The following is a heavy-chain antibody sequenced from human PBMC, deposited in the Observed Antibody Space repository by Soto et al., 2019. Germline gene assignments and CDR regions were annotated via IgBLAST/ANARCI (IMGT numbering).Heavy chain of an antibody. CDR3: AKDQSIAVTVIDY. CDR2: ISGSGGST. J-gene: IGHJ4*02. CDR1: GFTFSSYA. D-gene: IGHD6-19*01. Sequence: EVQLLESGGGLVQPGGSLRLSCAASGFTFSSYAMSWVRQAPGKGLEWVSAISGSGGSTYYADSVKGRFTISRDNSKNTLYLQMNSLRSEDTAVYYCAKDQSIAVTVIDYWGQGTLVTVSS. V-gene: IGHV3-23*01.